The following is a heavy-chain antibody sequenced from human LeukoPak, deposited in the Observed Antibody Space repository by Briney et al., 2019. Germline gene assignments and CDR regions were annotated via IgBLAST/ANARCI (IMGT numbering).Heavy chain of an antibody. J-gene: IGHJ5*02. CDR1: GYSISSGYY. V-gene: IGHV4-38-2*02. CDR2: IYHSGST. CDR3: ARAGIAARQGDWFDP. Sequence: PSETLSLTCTVSGYSISSGYYWGWIRPPPGKGLEWIGSIYHSGSTYYNPSLKSRVTISVDTSKNQFSLKLSSVAAADTAVYYCARAGIAARQGDWFDPWGQGTLVTVSS. D-gene: IGHD6-6*01.